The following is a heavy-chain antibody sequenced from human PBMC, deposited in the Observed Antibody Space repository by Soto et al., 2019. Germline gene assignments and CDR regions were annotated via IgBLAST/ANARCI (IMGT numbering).Heavy chain of an antibody. Sequence: ASVKVSCKASGYTFTSYYMHSVRQAPGQGLEWMGIINPSGGSTSYAQKFQGRVTMTRDTSTSTVYMELSSLRSEDTAVYYCARDGEYSSTTGVWFDPWGQGTLVTVSS. CDR2: INPSGGST. V-gene: IGHV1-46*01. CDR1: GYTFTSYY. D-gene: IGHD6-6*01. J-gene: IGHJ5*02. CDR3: ARDGEYSSTTGVWFDP.